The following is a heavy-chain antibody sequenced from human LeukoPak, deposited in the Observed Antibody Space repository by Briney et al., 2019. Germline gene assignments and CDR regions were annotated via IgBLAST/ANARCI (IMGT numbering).Heavy chain of an antibody. V-gene: IGHV3-23*01. CDR2: ISGSGGST. CDR3: AKDGRVTTSFYMNV. CDR1: GFTFSSYA. Sequence: GGSLRLSCAASGFTFSSYAMSWVRQAPGKGLEWVSAISGSGGSTYYADSVKGRFTISRDNSKNTLYLQMNSLRAEDTAVYYCAKDGRVTTSFYMNVWGKGTTVTVSS. J-gene: IGHJ6*04. D-gene: IGHD4-17*01.